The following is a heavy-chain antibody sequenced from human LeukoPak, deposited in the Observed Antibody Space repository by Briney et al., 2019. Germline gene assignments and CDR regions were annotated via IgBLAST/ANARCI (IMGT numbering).Heavy chain of an antibody. CDR1: GFTFSNAR. CDR2: SKTKSDGGTR. J-gene: IGHJ4*02. D-gene: IGHD4-17*01. CDR3: TADVFKSGYGAPQTFDY. Sequence: PRGSLRHSRPASGFTFSNARRNGLRQSRGKGLEGVGRSKTKSDGGTRDYAARVEGRFSISRDDSADTLYMQMNSLKTEDTAVYYCTADVFKSGYGAPQTFDYWGQGSLVTVSS. V-gene: IGHV3-15*01.